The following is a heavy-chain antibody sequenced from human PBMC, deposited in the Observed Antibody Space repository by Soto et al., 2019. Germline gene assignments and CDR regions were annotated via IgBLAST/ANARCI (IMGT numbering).Heavy chain of an antibody. J-gene: IGHJ3*02. CDR2: INHSGST. CDR1: GGSFSGYY. D-gene: IGHD2-21*02. CDR3: ARPGNFRGDSIDVGRDWREAFDI. V-gene: IGHV4-34*01. Sequence: SETLCLTCAVYGGSFSGYYWSWIRQPPGKGLEWIGEINHSGSTNYNPSLKSRVTISVDTSKNQFSLKLSSVTAADTAVYYCARPGNFRGDSIDVGRDWREAFDIWGQGTMVTVSS.